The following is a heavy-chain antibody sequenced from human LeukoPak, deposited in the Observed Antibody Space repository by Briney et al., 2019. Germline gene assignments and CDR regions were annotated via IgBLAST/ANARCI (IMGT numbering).Heavy chain of an antibody. J-gene: IGHJ4*02. CDR2: IRVSGST. D-gene: IGHD7-27*01. Sequence: GGSLRLSCTTSGFTFSSYALSWVRQAPGKGLEWVSGIRVSGSTYYPDSVTGRFTISRDNSENTLYLQMSGLRAEDTAIYYSAKGTGDTAYYFDFWGQGVLVTVSS. CDR1: GFTFSSYA. V-gene: IGHV3-23*01. CDR3: AKGTGDTAYYFDF.